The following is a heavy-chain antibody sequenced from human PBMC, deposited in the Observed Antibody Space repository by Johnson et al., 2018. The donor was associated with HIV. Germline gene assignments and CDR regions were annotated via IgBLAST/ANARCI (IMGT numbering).Heavy chain of an antibody. Sequence: VQLVESGGALVKPGGSLRLSCVASGFTFSNAWLSWVRQAAGEGLEWVGRIKSETDGGTTDYAAPVRGRFTISRADSENTLYLQMNSLKTEDTAVYYCTTDLVLEWSEGNDAFDIWGQGTMVTVSS. CDR2: IKSETDGGTT. V-gene: IGHV3-15*02. D-gene: IGHD3-3*01. CDR3: TTDLVLEWSEGNDAFDI. CDR1: GFTFSNAW. J-gene: IGHJ3*02.